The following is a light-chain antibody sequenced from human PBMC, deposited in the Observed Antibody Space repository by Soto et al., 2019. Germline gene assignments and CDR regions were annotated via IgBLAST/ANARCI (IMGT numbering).Light chain of an antibody. CDR1: QSVSSN. V-gene: IGKV3-15*01. CDR2: GAS. CDR3: QQYNNWPQT. Sequence: EILMTQSPATLSVSPGESATLSCTASQSVSSNLAWYQQKPGQAPRLLIYGASTRATGIPARFSGSGSGTEFTLTISSLQSEDFAVYYCQQYNNWPQTFGQGTKLEIK. J-gene: IGKJ2*01.